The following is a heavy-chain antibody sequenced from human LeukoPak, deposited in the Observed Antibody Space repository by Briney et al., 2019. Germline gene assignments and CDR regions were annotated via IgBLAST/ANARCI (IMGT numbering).Heavy chain of an antibody. CDR2: IYYSGTT. CDR3: ARVKPGNWFDP. V-gene: IGHV4-31*03. Sequence: SETLSLTCTLSGGSLSSGGYYGRWIRQHPGEGLVWIGYIYYSGTTYYNPSLKSRVTISVDTSKNQFSLKLSSVTAADTAVYYWARVKPGNWFDPWGQGTLVTVSS. CDR1: GGSLSSGGYY. J-gene: IGHJ5*02.